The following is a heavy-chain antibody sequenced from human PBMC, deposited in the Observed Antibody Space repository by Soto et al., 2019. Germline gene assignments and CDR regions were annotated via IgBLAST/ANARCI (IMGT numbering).Heavy chain of an antibody. CDR3: ASYYSGYDIDFDY. V-gene: IGHV1-69*02. CDR2: IIPILGIA. J-gene: IGHJ4*02. D-gene: IGHD5-12*01. Sequence: QVQLVQSGAEVKKPGSSVKVSCKASGGTFSSYTISWVRQAPGQGLEWMGRIIPILGIANYAQKFQGRVTITADKSTSTAYMVLSSLRSEDTAVYYCASYYSGYDIDFDYWGQGTLVTVSS. CDR1: GGTFSSYT.